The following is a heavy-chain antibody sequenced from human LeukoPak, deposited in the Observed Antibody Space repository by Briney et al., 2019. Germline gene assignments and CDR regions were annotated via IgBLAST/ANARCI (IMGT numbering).Heavy chain of an antibody. CDR3: ACYSGNYYFDY. CDR1: GGSISSGGYY. J-gene: IGHJ4*02. Sequence: SETLSLTCTVSGGSISSGGYYWSWIRQPPGKGLEWIGYIYHSGSTYYNPSLKSRVTISLDTSKNQFSLKLTSVTAADTAVYYCACYSGNYYFDYWGQGTLLTVSS. CDR2: IYHSGST. D-gene: IGHD1-26*01. V-gene: IGHV4-30-2*05.